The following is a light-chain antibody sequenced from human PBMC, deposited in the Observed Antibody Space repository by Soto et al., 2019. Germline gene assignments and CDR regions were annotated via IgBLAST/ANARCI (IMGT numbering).Light chain of an antibody. Sequence: DIQMTQSPSSLSASVGDRVTITCQASQDISNYLNWYQQKPGKAPKLLIYDASNLETGVPSRFSGSGSGTDFTFTISSLQPEDIATYYCQQYDNVPPCTFGQGTKLEIK. V-gene: IGKV1-33*01. CDR2: DAS. CDR3: QQYDNVPPCT. J-gene: IGKJ2*02. CDR1: QDISNY.